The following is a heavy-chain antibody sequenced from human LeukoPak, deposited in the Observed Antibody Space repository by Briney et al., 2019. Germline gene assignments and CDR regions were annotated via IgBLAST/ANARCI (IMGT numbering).Heavy chain of an antibody. D-gene: IGHD2-15*01. CDR2: IKQDGSEE. Sequence: PGGSLRLSCAASGITFSNYWMSWVRQAPGKGLEWVANIKQDGSEEYYVDSVKGRFTISRDNAKNSLYLQMDSLRAEDTAVYYCASCSGGSCYTPLTYWGQGTLVTVSS. J-gene: IGHJ4*02. CDR1: GITFSNYW. V-gene: IGHV3-7*01. CDR3: ASCSGGSCYTPLTY.